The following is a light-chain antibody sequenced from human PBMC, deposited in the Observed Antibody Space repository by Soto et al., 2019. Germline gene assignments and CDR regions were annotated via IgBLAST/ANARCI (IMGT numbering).Light chain of an antibody. CDR3: QQSYNTPFA. CDR1: QIISNY. V-gene: IGKV1-39*01. Sequence: DIQLTQSPSSLSASVGDRVTITCRSSQIISNYLNWYQQKPGKAPKLLIYGASTLQTGVPSRFSGSGSGTDFTLTITVLQPEDFATYYCQQSYNTPFAFGQGTRLEIK. J-gene: IGKJ5*01. CDR2: GAS.